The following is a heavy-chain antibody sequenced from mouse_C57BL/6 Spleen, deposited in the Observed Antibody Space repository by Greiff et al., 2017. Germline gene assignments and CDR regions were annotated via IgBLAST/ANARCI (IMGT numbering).Heavy chain of an antibody. J-gene: IGHJ3*01. Sequence: VQLKESGPGLVKPSQSLSLTCPVTGYPITSGYHRNWIRQFTGNKLEWMGYISYDGSNNYNPSLKNRISITRDTSKNQFFLKLNSVTTEDTATYYCARGGLYYYGSIWWFASWGQGALVTVSA. CDR1: GYPITSGYH. CDR3: ARGGLYYYGSIWWFAS. D-gene: IGHD1-1*01. CDR2: ISYDGSN. V-gene: IGHV3-6*01.